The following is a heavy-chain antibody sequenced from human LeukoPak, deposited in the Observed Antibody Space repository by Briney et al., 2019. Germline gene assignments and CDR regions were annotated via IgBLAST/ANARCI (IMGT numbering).Heavy chain of an antibody. D-gene: IGHD1-1*01. Sequence: KYGESLKISCKGSGFSFTRYWIGWVRQMPGKGLEWMGRIDPSDSYTNYSPSFQGHVTISADKSISTAYLQWSSLKASDTAMYYCARSPTWLERRFPHPLDYWGQGTLVTVSS. CDR3: ARSPTWLERRFPHPLDY. CDR2: IDPSDSYT. V-gene: IGHV5-10-1*01. CDR1: GFSFTRYW. J-gene: IGHJ4*02.